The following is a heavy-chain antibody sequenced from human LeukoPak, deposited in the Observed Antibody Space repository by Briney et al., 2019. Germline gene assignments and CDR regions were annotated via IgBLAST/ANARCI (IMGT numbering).Heavy chain of an antibody. CDR3: ASAPTYYYGSGSYFDY. Sequence: SVKVSCKASGGTFSSYAISWVRQAPGQGLEWMGGIIPIFGTANYAQKFQGRATITTDESTSTAYMELSSLRSEDTAVYYCASAPTYYYGSGSYFDYWGQGTLVTVSS. CDR2: IIPIFGTA. J-gene: IGHJ4*02. D-gene: IGHD3-10*01. V-gene: IGHV1-69*05. CDR1: GGTFSSYA.